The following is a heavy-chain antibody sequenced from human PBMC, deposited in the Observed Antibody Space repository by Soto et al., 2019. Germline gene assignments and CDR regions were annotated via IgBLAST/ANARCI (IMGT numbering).Heavy chain of an antibody. V-gene: IGHV3-23*01. CDR2: ISGSGGST. D-gene: IGHD1-26*01. CDR3: ARRGSGSDYDY. J-gene: IGHJ4*02. Sequence: EVQLLESGGGLVQPGGSLRLSCAASGFTFSSYAMRWVRQAPVKGLEWVSAISGSGGSTYYADSVKGRFTIARDNSQNPLYLQMNSLRAEDTAVYYCARRGSGSDYDYWGQGTLVTVSS. CDR1: GFTFSSYA.